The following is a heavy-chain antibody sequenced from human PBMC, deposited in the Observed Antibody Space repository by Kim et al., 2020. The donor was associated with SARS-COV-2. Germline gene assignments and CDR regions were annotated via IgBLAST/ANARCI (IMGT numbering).Heavy chain of an antibody. CDR2: ISSSSYI. Sequence: GGSLRLSCAASGFTFSSYSMNWVRQAPGKGLEWVSSISSSSYIYYADSVKGRFTISRDNAKNSLYLQMNSLRAEDTAVYYCARRLGWGTIAAAGPGAYFQHWGQGTLVTVSS. J-gene: IGHJ1*01. CDR1: GFTFSSYS. CDR3: ARRLGWGTIAAAGPGAYFQH. V-gene: IGHV3-21*01. D-gene: IGHD6-13*01.